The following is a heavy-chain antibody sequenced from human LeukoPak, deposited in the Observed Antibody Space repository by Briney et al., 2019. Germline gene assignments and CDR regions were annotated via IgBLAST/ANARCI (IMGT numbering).Heavy chain of an antibody. CDR3: ARHRYSSSWYVGY. D-gene: IGHD6-13*01. J-gene: IGHJ4*02. CDR1: GGSISSSSYY. Sequence: SETLSLTCTVSGGSISSSSYYWGWIRQPPGKGLEWIGSIYYSGSTYYNPSLKSRVTISVDTSKNQFSLKLSSVTAADTAVYYCARHRYSSSWYVGYWGQGTLVTVSS. V-gene: IGHV4-39*01. CDR2: IYYSGST.